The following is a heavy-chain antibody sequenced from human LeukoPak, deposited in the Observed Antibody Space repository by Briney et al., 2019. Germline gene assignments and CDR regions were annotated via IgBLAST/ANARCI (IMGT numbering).Heavy chain of an antibody. D-gene: IGHD3-10*01. CDR2: INPNSGGT. CDR1: GYTFTGYY. CDR3: ARLGYYGSGSYPDAFDI. Sequence: GASVKVSCKASGYTFTGYYMHWVRQAPGQGLEWMGWINPNSGGTNYAQKFQGRVTMTRDTSISTAYMELSRLRSDDTAVYYCARLGYYGSGSYPDAFDIWGQGTMVTVSS. V-gene: IGHV1-2*02. J-gene: IGHJ3*02.